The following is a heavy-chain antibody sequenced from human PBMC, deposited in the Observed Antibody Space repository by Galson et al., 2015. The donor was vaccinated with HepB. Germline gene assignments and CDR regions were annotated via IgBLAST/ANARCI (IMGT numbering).Heavy chain of an antibody. CDR2: IFFDGTKT. J-gene: IGHJ6*02. V-gene: IGHV3-30*04. Sequence: SLRLSCAASGFTFSDRSMHWVRQAPGKGLEWVALIFFDGTKTSYAGSVRGRFTISRDNSKNTLYLQMNSLRPEDTAVYYCTRDNYSGSGQYYNFYGMDVWGQGTTVTVSS. CDR3: TRDNYSGSGQYYNFYGMDV. CDR1: GFTFSDRS. D-gene: IGHD3-10*01.